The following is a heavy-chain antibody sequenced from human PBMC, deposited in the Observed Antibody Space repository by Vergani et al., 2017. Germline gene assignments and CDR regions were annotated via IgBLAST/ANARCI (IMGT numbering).Heavy chain of an antibody. D-gene: IGHD6-13*01. Sequence: QVQLQQWGAGLLKPSETLSLTCAVYGGSFSGYYWSWIRQPPGKGLEWIGEINHSGSTNYNPSLKSRVTISVDTSKNQFPLKLSSVTAADTAVYYCARDGAAAGLDYWGQGTLVTVSS. CDR1: GGSFSGYY. J-gene: IGHJ4*02. CDR3: ARDGAAAGLDY. CDR2: INHSGST. V-gene: IGHV4-34*01.